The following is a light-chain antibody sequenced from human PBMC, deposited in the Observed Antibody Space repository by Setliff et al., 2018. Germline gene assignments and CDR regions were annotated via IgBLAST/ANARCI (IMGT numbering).Light chain of an antibody. J-gene: IGLJ1*01. CDR1: SNDIGHSHY. V-gene: IGLV2-14*03. Sequence: QSVLTQPASVSGSPGQSITISCTGTSNDIGHSHYVSWYQQHPGKVPQLIIYDVSIRPSGVSDRFPAHKSGNTASLSISGLQIEDEGYYYCASYTSITTGVFGTGTKVTVL. CDR3: ASYTSITTGV. CDR2: DVS.